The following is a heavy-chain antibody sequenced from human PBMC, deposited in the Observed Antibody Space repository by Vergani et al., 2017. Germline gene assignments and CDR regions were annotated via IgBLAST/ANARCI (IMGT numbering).Heavy chain of an antibody. CDR3: VRGGRGDHGDFWSRLGP. CDR2: ISNDGGNK. J-gene: IGHJ5*02. V-gene: IGHV3-30*03. CDR1: EFTFSNYA. Sequence: VQVVESGGGLVQPGGSLRLTCAASEFTFSNYAMNWVRQAPGKGLEWVAVISNDGGNKYYADSVKGRFTIYKDNTVDMLSLQMNSLRPDDTAVYYCVRGGRGDHGDFWSRLGPWGQGTRVIVSS. D-gene: IGHD3-3*01.